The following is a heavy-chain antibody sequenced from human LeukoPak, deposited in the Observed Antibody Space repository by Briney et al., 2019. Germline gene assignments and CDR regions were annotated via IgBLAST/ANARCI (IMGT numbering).Heavy chain of an antibody. CDR2: MSHSGTA. V-gene: IGHV4-59*01. J-gene: IGHJ5*02. CDR1: GGSISSYY. D-gene: IGHD3-10*01. Sequence: SETVSLTCTVSGGSISSYYWSWIRQPPEKPLEWIGFMSHSGTANYNPSLKSRVIISVDTSKNQFSLALSSVTAADTAIYYCARGLAYYNSESFYVWLDPWGQGTLVTVSS. CDR3: ARGLAYYNSESFYVWLDP.